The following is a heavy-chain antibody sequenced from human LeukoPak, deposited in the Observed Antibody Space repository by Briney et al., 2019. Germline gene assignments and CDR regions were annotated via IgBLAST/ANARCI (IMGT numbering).Heavy chain of an antibody. CDR1: GFTFSSYA. Sequence: GRSLRLSCAASGFTFSSYAMHWVRQAPGKGLEWVAVISYDGSNKYYADSVEGRFTISRDNSKNTLYLQMNSLRAEDTAVYYCAKSYYYDKLAYYWGQGTLVTVSS. J-gene: IGHJ4*02. CDR2: ISYDGSNK. D-gene: IGHD3-22*01. CDR3: AKSYYYDKLAYY. V-gene: IGHV3-30*18.